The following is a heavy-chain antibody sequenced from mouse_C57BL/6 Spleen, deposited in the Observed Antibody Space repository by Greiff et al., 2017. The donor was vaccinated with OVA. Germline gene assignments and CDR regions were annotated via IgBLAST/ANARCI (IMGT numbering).Heavy chain of an antibody. CDR3: ARQGYGYAMDY. CDR2: ISNGGGST. CDR1: GFTFSDYY. Sequence: EVQVVESGGGLVQPGGSLKLSCAASGFTFSDYYMYWVRQTPEKRLEWVAYISNGGGSTYYPDTVKGRFTISRDNAKNTLYLQMSRLKSEDTAMYYCARQGYGYAMDYWGQGTSVTVSS. J-gene: IGHJ4*01. D-gene: IGHD3-1*01. V-gene: IGHV5-12*01.